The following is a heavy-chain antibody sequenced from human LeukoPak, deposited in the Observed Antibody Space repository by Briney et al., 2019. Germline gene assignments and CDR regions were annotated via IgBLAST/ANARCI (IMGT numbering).Heavy chain of an antibody. CDR1: GFTFSSYV. D-gene: IGHD2-15*01. CDR2: ISSSGDST. CDR3: AKRAVGAAYYFDY. V-gene: IGHV3-23*01. Sequence: GGSLRLSCAASGFTFSSYVMSWVRQAPGKGLEWVSDISSSGDSTHYADSVKGRFTISRDNSKNTLFLQMNSLRAEDTAVYYCAKRAVGAAYYFDYWGQGTLVTVSS. J-gene: IGHJ4*02.